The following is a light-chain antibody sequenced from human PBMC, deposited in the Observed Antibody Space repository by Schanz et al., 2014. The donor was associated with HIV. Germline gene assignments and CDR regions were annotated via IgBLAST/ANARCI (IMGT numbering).Light chain of an antibody. CDR1: QSIDRW. CDR2: KAS. CDR3: QQSSEYPLT. J-gene: IGKJ4*01. V-gene: IGKV1-5*03. Sequence: DIQMTQSPSTLSASVGDRVTITCRASQSIDRWLAWYQQKPGRAPKLLIYKASILETGVPSRFSGSGSGTEFTLTISSLQPDDFATYYCQQSSEYPLTFGGGTKVEIK.